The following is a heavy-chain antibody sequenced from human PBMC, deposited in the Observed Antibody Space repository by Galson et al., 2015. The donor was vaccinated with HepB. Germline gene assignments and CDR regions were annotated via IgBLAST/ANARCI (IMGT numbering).Heavy chain of an antibody. CDR1: GFTFSTYA. D-gene: IGHD5-12*01. CDR3: AKDLEFGYERGRPFDY. Sequence: SLRLSCAASGFTFSTYAMSWVRQAPGKGPEWVSAIRSTGSTYYADSVKGRFTISRDNSKNTLYLQMYSLRAEDTAVYYCAKDLEFGYERGRPFDYWGQGTLVTVSS. J-gene: IGHJ4*02. V-gene: IGHV3-23*01. CDR2: IRSTGST.